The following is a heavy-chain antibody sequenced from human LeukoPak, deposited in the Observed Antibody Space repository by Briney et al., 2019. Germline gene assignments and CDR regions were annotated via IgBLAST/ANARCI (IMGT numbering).Heavy chain of an antibody. V-gene: IGHV3-15*01. CDR2: IKSKTDGGTT. J-gene: IGHJ4*02. Sequence: GGSLRLSCAASGFTFSNAWMSWVRQAPGKGLEWVGRIKSKTDGGTTDYAAPVKGRFTISRDDSKNTLYLQMNSLKTEDTAVYYCTVDYGSGSYYDYWGQGTLVTVSS. CDR1: GFTFSNAW. CDR3: TVDYGSGSYYDY. D-gene: IGHD3-10*01.